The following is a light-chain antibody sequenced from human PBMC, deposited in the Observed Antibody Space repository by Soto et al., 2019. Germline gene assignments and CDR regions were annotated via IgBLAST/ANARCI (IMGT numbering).Light chain of an antibody. J-gene: IGLJ2*01. Sequence: QSALTQPRSVSGSPGQSVTISCSGTSSDVGNYNYVSWYQHHPGKAPKLMIYDVIKRPSGVPDRFSGSKSGNTASLTISGLQSEDEADYYCCSYAGSYSVIFGGGTKLTVL. CDR2: DVI. CDR3: CSYAGSYSVI. CDR1: SSDVGNYNY. V-gene: IGLV2-11*01.